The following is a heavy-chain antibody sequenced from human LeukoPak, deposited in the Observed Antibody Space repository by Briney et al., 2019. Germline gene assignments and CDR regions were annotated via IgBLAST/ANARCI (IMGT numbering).Heavy chain of an antibody. CDR3: ATTRYDILTDDAFDI. D-gene: IGHD3-9*01. CDR1: GYTFTSYG. J-gene: IGHJ3*02. CDR2: ISAYNGNT. V-gene: IGHV1-18*01. Sequence: ASVKVSCKASGYTFTSYGISWVRQAPGQGLEWMGWISAYNGNTNYAQKLQGRVTMTTDTSTSTAYMELRSLRSEDTAVYYCATTRYDILTDDAFDIWGQGTMVTVSS.